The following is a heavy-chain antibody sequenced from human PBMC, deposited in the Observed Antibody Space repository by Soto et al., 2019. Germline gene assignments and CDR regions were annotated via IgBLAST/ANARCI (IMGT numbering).Heavy chain of an antibody. Sequence: PSETLSLTCSVSGGSISSGYWTWIRHPPGKGLEWIGYIYHGGNTKYSPSLRSRVTMSVDTSKNHFSLKLISVTTADTAVYFCAREGNLGRWIQPLDSWGQGTLVTVSS. D-gene: IGHD2-2*03. J-gene: IGHJ4*02. CDR2: IYHGGNT. CDR1: GGSISSGY. V-gene: IGHV4-59*01. CDR3: AREGNLGRWIQPLDS.